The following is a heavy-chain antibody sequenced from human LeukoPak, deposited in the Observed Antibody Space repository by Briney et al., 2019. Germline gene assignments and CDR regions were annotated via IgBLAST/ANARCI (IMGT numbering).Heavy chain of an antibody. D-gene: IGHD6-19*01. Sequence: ASVKVSCKASGYTFTSYDINWVRQATGQGLEWMGWMNPNSGNTGYAQKFQGRVTMTRNTSISTAYMELSSLRSEDTAVYYCATRGPSGWYFGYYGMDVWGQGTTVTVSS. J-gene: IGHJ6*02. CDR2: MNPNSGNT. V-gene: IGHV1-8*01. CDR1: GYTFTSYD. CDR3: ATRGPSGWYFGYYGMDV.